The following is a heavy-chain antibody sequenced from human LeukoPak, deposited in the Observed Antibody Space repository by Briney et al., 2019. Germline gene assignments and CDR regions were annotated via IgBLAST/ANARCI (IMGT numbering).Heavy chain of an antibody. CDR3: ARVQGKNYWDY. Sequence: GSLRLSRAASGFTFSNFWMSWVRQAPGKGLEWVANIKEDESEQYYVDSVKGRFTISRDNAKNSLFLQMNSLRAEDTAVFYCARVQGKNYWDYWGQGTLVSVSS. J-gene: IGHJ4*02. V-gene: IGHV3-7*01. CDR1: GFTFSNFW. CDR2: IKEDESEQ. D-gene: IGHD4-23*01.